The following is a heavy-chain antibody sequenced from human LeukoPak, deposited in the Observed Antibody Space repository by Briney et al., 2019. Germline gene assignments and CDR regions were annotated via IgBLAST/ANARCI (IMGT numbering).Heavy chain of an antibody. CDR2: IYSGGST. CDR3: ARGQRHSSSWYGPDAFYI. J-gene: IGHJ3*02. CDR1: GFTVSSNY. Sequence: PGGSLRLSCAASGFTVSSNYMSWVRQAPGKGLEWVSVIYSGGSTYYADSVKGRFTISRDNSKNTLYLQMNTLRAEDPAVYYCARGQRHSSSWYGPDAFYIRGEGTIGTVSS. V-gene: IGHV3-53*01. D-gene: IGHD6-13*01.